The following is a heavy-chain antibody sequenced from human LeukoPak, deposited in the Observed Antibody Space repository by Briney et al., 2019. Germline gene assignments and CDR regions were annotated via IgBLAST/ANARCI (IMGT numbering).Heavy chain of an antibody. V-gene: IGHV3-23*01. J-gene: IGHJ2*01. D-gene: IGHD6-19*01. Sequence: PGGSLRLSCVASGFTFNNYAMNWVRQAPGKGLEWVSAISGSGGSTYYADSVRGRFTISRDNPKNTLYLQKNSLRADDTAIYYCAKSMTLQWRGFFDLWGRGTHVTVSS. CDR3: AKSMTLQWRGFFDL. CDR2: ISGSGGST. CDR1: GFTFNNYA.